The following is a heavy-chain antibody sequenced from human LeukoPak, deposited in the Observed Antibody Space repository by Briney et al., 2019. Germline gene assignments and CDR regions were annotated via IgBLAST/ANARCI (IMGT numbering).Heavy chain of an antibody. J-gene: IGHJ6*02. CDR2: IYYSGST. D-gene: IGHD3-16*02. Sequence: SETLSLTCTVSGGSISSYYWSWIRQPPGKGLAWIGYIYYSGSTNYNPSLKSRVTISVDTSKNQFSLKLSSVTAADTAVYYCARLSQDYYGMDVWGQGTTVTVSS. CDR3: ARLSQDYYGMDV. V-gene: IGHV4-59*08. CDR1: GGSISSYY.